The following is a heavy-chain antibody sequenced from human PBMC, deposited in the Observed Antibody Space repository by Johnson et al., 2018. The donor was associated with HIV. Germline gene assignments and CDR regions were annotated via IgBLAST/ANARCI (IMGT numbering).Heavy chain of an antibody. D-gene: IGHD5-24*01. CDR1: GFTFSSYG. CDR2: IWYDGRNK. V-gene: IGHV3-33*08. CDR3: ARALEGDAFDI. Sequence: QVQLVESGGGLVQPGRSLKLSCAAAGFTFSSYGIHWVRQAPGKGLEWVALIWYDGRNKYYADSVKGRFTISRDNSKNTLYLQMNSLRAEDTAVYYCARALEGDAFDIWGQGTMVTVSS. J-gene: IGHJ3*02.